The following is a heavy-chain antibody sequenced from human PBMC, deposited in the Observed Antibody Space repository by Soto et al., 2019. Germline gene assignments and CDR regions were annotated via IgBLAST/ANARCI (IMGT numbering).Heavy chain of an antibody. CDR3: AKESDFWSGSPDY. CDR2: INHSGST. Sequence: SETLSLTCAVYGGSFSGYYWSWIRQPPGKGLEWIGEINHSGSTNYNPSLKSRVTMSVDTSKSQFSLKLSSVTAEDTAVYYCAKESDFWSGSPDYWGQGTLVTVSS. CDR1: GGSFSGYY. V-gene: IGHV4-34*01. D-gene: IGHD3-3*01. J-gene: IGHJ4*02.